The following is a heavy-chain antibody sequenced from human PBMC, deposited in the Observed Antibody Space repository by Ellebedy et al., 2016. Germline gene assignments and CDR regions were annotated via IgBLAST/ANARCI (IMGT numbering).Heavy chain of an antibody. V-gene: IGHV3-23*01. CDR3: AKSTLGYCSGGSCYPDY. CDR1: GFTFSSYW. J-gene: IGHJ4*02. Sequence: GESLKISXAASGFTFSSYWMSWVRQAPGKGLEWVSAISGSGGSTYYADSVKGRFTISRDNSKNTLYLQMNSLRAEDTAVYYCAKSTLGYCSGGSCYPDYWGQGTLVTVSS. CDR2: ISGSGGST. D-gene: IGHD2-15*01.